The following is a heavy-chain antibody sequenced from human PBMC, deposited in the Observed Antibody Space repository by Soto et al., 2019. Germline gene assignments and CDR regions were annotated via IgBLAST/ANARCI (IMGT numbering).Heavy chain of an antibody. CDR3: ARGKGHYDFWSGYYPRVNYYYYGMDV. D-gene: IGHD3-3*01. CDR2: IIPIFGTA. V-gene: IGHV1-69*01. J-gene: IGHJ6*02. Sequence: QVQLVQSGAEVKKPGSSVKVSCKASGGTFSSYAISWVRQAPGQGLEWMGGIIPIFGTANYAQKFQGRVTITADESTSTAYMELSSLRSEETAVYYCARGKGHYDFWSGYYPRVNYYYYGMDVWGQGTTVTVSS. CDR1: GGTFSSYA.